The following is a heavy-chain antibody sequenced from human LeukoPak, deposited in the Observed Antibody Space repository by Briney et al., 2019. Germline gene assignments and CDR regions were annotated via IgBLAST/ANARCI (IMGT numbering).Heavy chain of an antibody. J-gene: IGHJ4*02. CDR3: AKGFFGITMVRGVTFDY. CDR1: GFTFDDYT. D-gene: IGHD3-10*01. CDR2: ISGSGGST. V-gene: IGHV3-23*01. Sequence: GGSLRLSCAVSGFTFDDYTMHWVRQAPGKGLEWVSAISGSGGSTYYADSVKGRFTISRDNSKNTLYLQMNSLRAEDTAVYYCAKGFFGITMVRGVTFDYWGQGTLVTVSS.